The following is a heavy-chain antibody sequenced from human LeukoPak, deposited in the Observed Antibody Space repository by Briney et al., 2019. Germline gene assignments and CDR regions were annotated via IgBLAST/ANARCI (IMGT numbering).Heavy chain of an antibody. CDR2: LSESRQNV. V-gene: IGHV3-21*01. J-gene: IGHJ6*02. Sequence: GGSLRLSCSASGFDFTKAAMNWVRQAPGQGLEWVASLSESRQNVQYADPVKGRFTISRDNIKKTLDLQMDTLRVEDTAVYYCARDNERGQLVPNYSYYYGMDVWGQGTTVIVSS. D-gene: IGHD6-13*01. CDR1: GFDFTKAA. CDR3: ARDNERGQLVPNYSYYYGMDV.